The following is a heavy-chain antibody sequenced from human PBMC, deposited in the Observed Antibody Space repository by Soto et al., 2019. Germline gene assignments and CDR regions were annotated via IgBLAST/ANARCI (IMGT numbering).Heavy chain of an antibody. CDR3: ARDDRMITFGGVIVHHNWFDP. J-gene: IGHJ5*02. CDR2: INHSGST. D-gene: IGHD3-16*02. CDR1: GGSFSGYY. V-gene: IGHV4-34*01. Sequence: PSETLSLTCAVYGGSFSGYYWSWIRQPPGKGLEWIGEINHSGSTNYNPSLKSRVTISVDTSKNQFSLKLSSVTAADTAVYYCARDDRMITFGGVIVHHNWFDPWGQGTLVTVSS.